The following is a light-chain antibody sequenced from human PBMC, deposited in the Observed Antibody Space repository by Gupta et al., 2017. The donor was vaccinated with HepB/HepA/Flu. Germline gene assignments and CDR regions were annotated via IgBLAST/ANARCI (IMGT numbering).Light chain of an antibody. CDR1: QSISSC. CDR3: QQNNSSSWT. V-gene: IGKV1-5*03. Sequence: IRMPRSPSTLSASVGDRVTITCRASQSISSCLAWYKQKPGKAPKLLIYKASSLESGVPSRFSGSGSGTEFTLTISSLQPDDFATYYCQQNNSSSWTFGQGTKVEIK. CDR2: KAS. J-gene: IGKJ1*01.